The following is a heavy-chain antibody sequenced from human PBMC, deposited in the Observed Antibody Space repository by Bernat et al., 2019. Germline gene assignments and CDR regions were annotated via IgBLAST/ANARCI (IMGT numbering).Heavy chain of an antibody. Sequence: EMQLVESGGGLVKPGGSLRLSCTASGFTFSDFSMNWVRQAPGKGLEWISYISRISSHIYYADSVKGRFTISRDNAKSTLYLQMNSLRADDTAVYSCAGDPADSLTRNWFDPWGQGTLVTVSS. V-gene: IGHV3-21*05. J-gene: IGHJ5*02. CDR3: AGDPADSLTRNWFDP. D-gene: IGHD4-4*01. CDR2: ISRISSHI. CDR1: GFTFSDFS.